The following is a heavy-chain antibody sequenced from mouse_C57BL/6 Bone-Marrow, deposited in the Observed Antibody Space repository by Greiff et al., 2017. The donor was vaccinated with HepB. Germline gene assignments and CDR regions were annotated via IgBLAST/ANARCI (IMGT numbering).Heavy chain of an antibody. Sequence: EVKLMESGGGLVKPGGSLKLSCAASGFTFSDYGMHWVRQAPEKGLEGVAYISSGSSTIYYADTVKGRFTISRDNAKNTLFLQMTSLRSEDTAMYYCARKTGAWFAYWGQGTLVTVSA. CDR3: ARKTGAWFAY. CDR1: GFTFSDYG. J-gene: IGHJ3*01. D-gene: IGHD3-1*01. CDR2: ISSGSSTI. V-gene: IGHV5-17*01.